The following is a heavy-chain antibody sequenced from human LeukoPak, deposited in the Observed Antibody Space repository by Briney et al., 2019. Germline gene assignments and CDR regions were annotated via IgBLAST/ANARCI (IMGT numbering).Heavy chain of an antibody. CDR3: ARESGYNYGSGY. CDR2: ISGSGSTI. V-gene: IGHV3-48*03. Sequence: PGGSLRLSCGASGFIFDTYDMNWVRQAPGKGLEWVSYISGSGSTIYYADSVKGRFTISRDNAKNSLYLQMNSLRAEDTAVYYCARESGYNYGSGYWGQGTLVTVSS. CDR1: GFIFDTYD. D-gene: IGHD5-18*01. J-gene: IGHJ4*02.